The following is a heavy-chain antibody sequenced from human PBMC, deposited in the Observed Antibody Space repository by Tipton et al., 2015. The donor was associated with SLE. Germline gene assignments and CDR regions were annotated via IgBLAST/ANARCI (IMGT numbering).Heavy chain of an antibody. V-gene: IGHV3-11*01. CDR1: GFSFSDYY. CDR3: AKGSHDFWSGYDGYHFNGLDV. Sequence: SLRLSCAASGFSFSDYYMTWIRQAPGRGLEWIAYISDSSKNIYYADYVKGRFTVSRDNAKNSLYLQMNSLRAEDTAVYYCAKGSHDFWSGYDGYHFNGLDVWGQGTTVTVSS. CDR2: ISDSSKNI. J-gene: IGHJ6*02. D-gene: IGHD3-3*01.